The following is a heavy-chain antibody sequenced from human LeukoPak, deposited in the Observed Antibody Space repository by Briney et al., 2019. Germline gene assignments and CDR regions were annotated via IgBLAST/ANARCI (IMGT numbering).Heavy chain of an antibody. V-gene: IGHV4-34*01. Sequence: PSETLSLTCAVYGGSFSGYYWSWIRQPPGRGLEGIGEINHSGSTNYNPSLQSRVTISVGTSKNQFSLKLSSVTAADMAVYYCVIMAGYWGQGTLVTVSS. CDR2: INHSGST. D-gene: IGHD3-10*01. CDR1: GGSFSGYY. CDR3: VIMAGY. J-gene: IGHJ4*02.